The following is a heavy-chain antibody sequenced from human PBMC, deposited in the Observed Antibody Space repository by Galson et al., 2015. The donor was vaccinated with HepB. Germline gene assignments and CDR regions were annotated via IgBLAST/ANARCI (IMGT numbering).Heavy chain of an antibody. CDR2: IKQDGSDK. V-gene: IGHV3-7*03. D-gene: IGHD3-10*01. CDR3: ARHKGFYGSGTYGIDS. Sequence: SLRLSCAASGFTFSRYWMSWVRQAPGKGLEWVANIKQDGSDKYYVDSVKGRFTISRDNAKNSLFLRMNSLRVEDTAIYYCARHKGFYGSGTYGIDSWGQGTLFIVSS. CDR1: GFTFSRYW. J-gene: IGHJ4*02.